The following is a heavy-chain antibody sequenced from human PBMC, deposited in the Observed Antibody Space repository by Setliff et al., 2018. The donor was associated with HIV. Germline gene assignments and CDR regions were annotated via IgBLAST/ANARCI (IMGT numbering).Heavy chain of an antibody. V-gene: IGHV4-59*01. CDR2: IYYSGST. CDR1: GGSISSDY. D-gene: IGHD3-22*01. CDR3: ARSRTSSGYYGVTGYGMDV. J-gene: IGHJ6*02. Sequence: FTCTVSGGSISSDYWSWIRQPPGKGLEWIGYIYYSGSTNYNPSLKSRVTISVATSKNQFSLKLNSVTTADTAVYYCARSRTSSGYYGVTGYGMDVWGQGTTVTVSS.